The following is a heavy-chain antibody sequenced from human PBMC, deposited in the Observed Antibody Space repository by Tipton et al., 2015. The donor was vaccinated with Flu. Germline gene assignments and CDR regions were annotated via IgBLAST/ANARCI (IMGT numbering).Heavy chain of an antibody. CDR2: IYHSGST. V-gene: IGHV4-38-2*01. CDR3: ARLAAGIKTYYFDY. CDR1: GYSISSGYY. D-gene: IGHD6-13*01. Sequence: TLSLTCAVSGYSISSGYYWGWIRQPPGKGLEWIGSIYHSGSTNYNPSLKSRVTISVDTSKNQFSLKLSSVTAADTAVYYCARLAAGIKTYYFDYWGQGTLVTVSS. J-gene: IGHJ4*02.